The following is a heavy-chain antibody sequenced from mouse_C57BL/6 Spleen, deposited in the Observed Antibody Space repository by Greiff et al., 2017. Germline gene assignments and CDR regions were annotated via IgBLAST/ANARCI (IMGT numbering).Heavy chain of an antibody. D-gene: IGHD1-1*01. V-gene: IGHV1-82*01. CDR3: ARYYGSSLYSFDY. Sequence: VQLQQSGPELVKPGASVKISCKASGYAFSSSWMNWVKQRPGKGLEWIGRIYPGDGDTNYNGKFKGKATLTADKSSSTAYMQLSSLTSEDSAVYFCARYYGSSLYSFDYWGQGTTLTVSS. CDR2: IYPGDGDT. CDR1: GYAFSSSW. J-gene: IGHJ2*01.